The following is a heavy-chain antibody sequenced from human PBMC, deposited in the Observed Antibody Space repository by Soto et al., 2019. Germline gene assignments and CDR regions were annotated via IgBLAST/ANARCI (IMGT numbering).Heavy chain of an antibody. D-gene: IGHD3-22*01. CDR1: GYTFRTNG. J-gene: IGHJ2*01. CDR3: ARDESMIVASYFDL. CDR2: ISPYNGHT. V-gene: IGHV1-18*01. Sequence: QVQLLQSGPEMKKPEAAVKVSCKPSGYTFRTNGNNWVRKTPEKGLEWMGWISPYNGHTNYAQKFQGRVTLTTDTSTTTVYMTLRGLRSDDTAVYFCARDESMIVASYFDLWGRGTLVTVSS.